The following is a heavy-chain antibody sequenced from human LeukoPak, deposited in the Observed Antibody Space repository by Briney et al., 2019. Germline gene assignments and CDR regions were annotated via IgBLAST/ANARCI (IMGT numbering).Heavy chain of an antibody. D-gene: IGHD1-1*01. CDR2: IFYSGST. J-gene: IGHJ4*02. CDR1: GGSISAGTYY. V-gene: IGHV4-39*01. CDR3: AAEEHDY. Sequence: PSETLSLTCTASGGSISAGTYYWGWIRQPPGKGLEWIGNIFYSGSTYYNPSLKSRVTISLDSSKNQFSLKLTSVTAADTAVYYCAAEEHDYWGQGILVTVSS.